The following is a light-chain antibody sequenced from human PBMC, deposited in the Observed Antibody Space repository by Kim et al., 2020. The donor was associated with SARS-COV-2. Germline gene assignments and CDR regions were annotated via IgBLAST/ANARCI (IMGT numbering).Light chain of an antibody. Sequence: QSVLTQPPSRSGTPGQRVTISCSGSNSNIGSNTVNWYQQLPGTAPKLLICDNNQRPSGVPDRFSASKSGTSASLAISGLQSEDETDYYCAAWDVSLNGYVFGTGTKVTVL. CDR3: AAWDVSLNGYV. J-gene: IGLJ1*01. CDR2: DNN. CDR1: NSNIGSNT. V-gene: IGLV1-44*01.